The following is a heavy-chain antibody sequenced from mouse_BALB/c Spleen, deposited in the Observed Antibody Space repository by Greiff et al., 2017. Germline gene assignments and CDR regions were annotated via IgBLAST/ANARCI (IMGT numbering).Heavy chain of an antibody. CDR2: IRSKSNNYAT. CDR1: GFTFNTYA. J-gene: IGHJ4*01. V-gene: IGHV10-1*02. Sequence: EVMLVESGGGLVQPKGSLKLSCAASGFTFNTYAMNWVRQAPGKGLEWVARIRSKSNNYATYYADSVKDRFTISRDDSQSMLYLQMNNLKTEDTAMYYCVSRYYAMDYWGQGTSVTVSS. CDR3: VSRYYAMDY.